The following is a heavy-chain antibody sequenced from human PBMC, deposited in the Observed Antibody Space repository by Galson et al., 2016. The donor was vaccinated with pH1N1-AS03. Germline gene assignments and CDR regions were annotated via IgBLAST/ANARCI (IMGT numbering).Heavy chain of an antibody. D-gene: IGHD6-13*01. CDR2: INSDGSST. CDR1: GFTFSSYW. V-gene: IGHV3-74*01. J-gene: IGHJ3*02. CDR3: YSSSWDDAFDI. Sequence: SCAASGFTFSSYWMHWVRQAPGKGLVWVSRINSDGSSTSYADSVKGRFTISRDNAKNTLYLQMNSLRAEDTAVYYCYSSSWDDAFDICGQGTMVTVPS.